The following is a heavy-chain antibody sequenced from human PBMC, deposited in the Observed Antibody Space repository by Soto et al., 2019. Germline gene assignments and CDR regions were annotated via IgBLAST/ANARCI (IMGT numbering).Heavy chain of an antibody. V-gene: IGHV1-69*08. D-gene: IGHD4-4*01. CDR2: IIPILGIA. J-gene: IGHJ4*02. Sequence: QVQLVQSGAEVKKPGSSVKVSCKASGGTFSSYTISWVRQAPGQGLEWMGRIIPILGIANYAQKFQGRVTITADKSTSTAYRELSSLRSEDTAVYYCARDRGMATVDFDYWGQGTLVTVSS. CDR1: GGTFSSYT. CDR3: ARDRGMATVDFDY.